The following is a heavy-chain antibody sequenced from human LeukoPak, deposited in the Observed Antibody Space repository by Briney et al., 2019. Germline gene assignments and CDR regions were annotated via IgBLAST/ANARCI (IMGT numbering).Heavy chain of an antibody. Sequence: PSETLSLTCTVSGGSISSYYWSWIRQPPGKGLEWIGYIYYSGSTNYNPSLKSRVTISVDTSKNQFSLKLSSVTAADTAVYYCARDREQLAARRYYYYYMDVWGKGTTVTVSS. CDR3: ARDREQLAARRYYYYYMDV. CDR2: IYYSGST. J-gene: IGHJ6*03. CDR1: GGSISSYY. V-gene: IGHV4-59*01. D-gene: IGHD6-6*01.